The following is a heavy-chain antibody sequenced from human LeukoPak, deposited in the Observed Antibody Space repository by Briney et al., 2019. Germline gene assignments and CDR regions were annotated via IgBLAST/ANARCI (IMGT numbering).Heavy chain of an antibody. D-gene: IGHD2-15*01. CDR1: GYSISSGYY. CDR3: ARDIRGYCSGGSCQMLYYFDY. CDR2: IYHSGST. V-gene: IGHV4-38-2*02. Sequence: PSETLSLTCTVSGYSISSGYYWGWIRQPPGKGLEWIGSIYHSGSTYYNPSLKSRATISVDTSKNQFSLKLSSVTAADTAVYYCARDIRGYCSGGSCQMLYYFDYWGQGTLVTVSS. J-gene: IGHJ4*02.